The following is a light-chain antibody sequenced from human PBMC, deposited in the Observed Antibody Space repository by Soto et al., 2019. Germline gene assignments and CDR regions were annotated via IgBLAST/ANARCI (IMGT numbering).Light chain of an antibody. CDR3: HQYKNWWT. CDR1: QSVSSK. Sequence: IVMTQSPATLSVSPGGRVTLSCRASQSVSSKLAWYQQKPGQAPRLLIYGASTRATDVPARFSGSGSGTEFTLTISSLQSEDFGLYYCHQYKNWWTFGQGTKVDIK. J-gene: IGKJ1*01. V-gene: IGKV3-15*01. CDR2: GAS.